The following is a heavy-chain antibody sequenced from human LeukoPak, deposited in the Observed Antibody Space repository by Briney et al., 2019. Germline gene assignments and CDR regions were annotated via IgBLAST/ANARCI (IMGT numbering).Heavy chain of an antibody. Sequence: GSLRLSCAASGFTFRTYGMNWVRQAPGKGLEWIVSIYHSGNTYYNPSLKSRVTISVDTSKNQFSLKLSSVTAADTAVYYCAREGGIAVAGTHNWFDPWGQGTLVTVSS. CDR3: AREGGIAVAGTHNWFDP. V-gene: IGHV4-38-2*02. J-gene: IGHJ5*02. CDR2: IYHSGNT. CDR1: GFTFRTYG. D-gene: IGHD6-19*01.